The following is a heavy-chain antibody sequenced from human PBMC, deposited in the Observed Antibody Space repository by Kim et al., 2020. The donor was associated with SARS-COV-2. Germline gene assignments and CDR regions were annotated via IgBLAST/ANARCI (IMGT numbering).Heavy chain of an antibody. CDR2: IWYDGSNK. Sequence: GGSLRLSCAASGFTFSSYGMHWVRQAPGKGLEWVAVIWYDGSNKYYADSVKGRFTISRDNSKNTLYLQMNSLRAEDTAVYYCARDGASVSAAASGMDVWGQGTTVTVSS. CDR1: GFTFSSYG. V-gene: IGHV3-33*01. D-gene: IGHD6-13*01. J-gene: IGHJ6*02. CDR3: ARDGASVSAAASGMDV.